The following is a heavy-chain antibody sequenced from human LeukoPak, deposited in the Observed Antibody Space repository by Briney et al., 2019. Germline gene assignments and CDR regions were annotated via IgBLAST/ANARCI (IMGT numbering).Heavy chain of an antibody. D-gene: IGHD3-10*01. J-gene: IGHJ4*02. CDR2: ISNDGSNK. Sequence: GRSLRLSCAASGFTFSSYGMHWVRQAPGKGLEWVAAISNDGSNKYYAESVNGRFTISRDNSKNTLYLLVNTLRGDDTAVYYCAKEMGSRSSLFYFDYWGQGTLLTASS. V-gene: IGHV3-30*18. CDR3: AKEMGSRSSLFYFDY. CDR1: GFTFSSYG.